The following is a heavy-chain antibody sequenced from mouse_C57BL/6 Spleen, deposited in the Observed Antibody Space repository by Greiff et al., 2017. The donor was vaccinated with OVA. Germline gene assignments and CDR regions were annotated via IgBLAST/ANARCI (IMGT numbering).Heavy chain of an antibody. CDR3: ARGNDYDGYAMDY. D-gene: IGHD2-4*01. Sequence: EVQLQQSEGGLVQPGSSMKLSCTASGFTFSDYYMAWVRQVPEKGLEWVANINYDGSSTYYLDSLKSRFIISRDNAKNILYLQMSSLKSEDTATYDCARGNDYDGYAMDYWGQGTSVTVSS. CDR1: GFTFSDYY. V-gene: IGHV5-16*01. CDR2: INYDGSST. J-gene: IGHJ4*01.